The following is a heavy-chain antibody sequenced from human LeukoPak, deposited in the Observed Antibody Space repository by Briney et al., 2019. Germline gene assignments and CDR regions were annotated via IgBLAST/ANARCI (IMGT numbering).Heavy chain of an antibody. CDR2: ISWDGGST. CDR1: GFTFDDYA. V-gene: IGHV3-43D*03. CDR3: AKDIRGSTSWYGLDY. D-gene: IGHD6-13*01. Sequence: GGSLRLSCAASGFTFDDYAMHWVRQAPGKGLEWVSLISWDGGSTYYADSVKGRFTISRDNSRNSLYLQMNSLRSEDTALYYCAKDIRGSTSWYGLDYWGQGTLVTVSS. J-gene: IGHJ4*02.